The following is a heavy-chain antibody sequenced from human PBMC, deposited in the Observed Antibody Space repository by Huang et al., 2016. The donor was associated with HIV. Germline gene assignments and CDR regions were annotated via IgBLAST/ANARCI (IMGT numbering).Heavy chain of an antibody. CDR3: ARPQGDKVRGIIRSYYYYYGMDV. D-gene: IGHD3-10*01. CDR2: IGRSSSYI. CDR1: GFTFTNYA. V-gene: IGHV3-21*06. J-gene: IGHJ6*02. Sequence: EVQLVESGGGLVKPGGSLRLSCVASGFTFTNYALNWVRQVPGKGREWVSGIGRSSSYIYYADAVKGRFTISRDDAKNSLYLQMNSLRAEDTAVYYCARPQGDKVRGIIRSYYYYYGMDVWGRGTTVTVSS.